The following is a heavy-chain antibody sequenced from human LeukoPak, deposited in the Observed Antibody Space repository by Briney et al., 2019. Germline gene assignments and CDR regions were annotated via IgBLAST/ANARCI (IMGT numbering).Heavy chain of an antibody. D-gene: IGHD3-22*01. CDR3: AKATSWDSGGYSTLDY. CDR1: GFTFSSYA. V-gene: IGHV3-23*01. CDR2: ISGSGGST. J-gene: IGHJ4*02. Sequence: GGSLRLSCAASGFTFSSYAMNWVRQAPGKGLEWVSAISGSGGSTYYADSVKGRFTISRDNSKNTLYLQMNSLRAEDTAVYYCAKATSWDSGGYSTLDYWGQGTLVTVSS.